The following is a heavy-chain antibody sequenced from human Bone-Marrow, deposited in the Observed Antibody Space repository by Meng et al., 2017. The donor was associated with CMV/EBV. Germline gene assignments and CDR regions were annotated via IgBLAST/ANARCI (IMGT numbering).Heavy chain of an antibody. Sequence: GESLKISCAASGFTFSSYAMSWVRQAPGKGLEWVSAISGSGGSTYYADSVKGRFTISRDNSKNTLYLQMNSLRAEDTAVYYCARGADGVAAPELGYWGQGPLVTVSS. CDR2: ISGSGGST. V-gene: IGHV3-23*01. J-gene: IGHJ4*02. D-gene: IGHD6-13*01. CDR1: GFTFSSYA. CDR3: ARGADGVAAPELGY.